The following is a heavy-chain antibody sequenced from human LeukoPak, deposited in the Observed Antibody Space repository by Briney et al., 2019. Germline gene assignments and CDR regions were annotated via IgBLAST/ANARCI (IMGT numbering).Heavy chain of an antibody. CDR3: ARHPDGLIAAAPADY. V-gene: IGHV4-39*01. CDR2: IYYSGIT. Sequence: SETLSLTCTVSGGSISSSSYYWGWIRQPPGKGLEWIGSIYYSGITYYNPSLKSRVTISVDTSKNQFSLKLSSVTAADTAVYSCARHPDGLIAAAPADYWGQGTLVTVSS. J-gene: IGHJ4*02. CDR1: GGSISSSSYY. D-gene: IGHD6-13*01.